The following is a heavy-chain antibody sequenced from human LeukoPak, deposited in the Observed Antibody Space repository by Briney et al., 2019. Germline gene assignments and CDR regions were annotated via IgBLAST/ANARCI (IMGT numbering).Heavy chain of an antibody. Sequence: GGSLRLSCAASGFTFSSYAMHWVRQAPGKGLEYVSGISSDGGSPFHVNSVKGRFTISRDNSKDTLYLQMGSLRAEDMAVYYCAREYCSGGRCQYYFNYWGQGTLVTVSS. V-gene: IGHV3-64*01. D-gene: IGHD2-15*01. J-gene: IGHJ4*02. CDR1: GFTFSSYA. CDR2: ISSDGGSP. CDR3: AREYCSGGRCQYYFNY.